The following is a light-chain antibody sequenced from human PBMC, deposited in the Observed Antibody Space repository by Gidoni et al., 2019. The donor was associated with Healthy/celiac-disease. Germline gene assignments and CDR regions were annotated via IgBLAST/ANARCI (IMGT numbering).Light chain of an antibody. Sequence: ESVLTPSPGTLSLSPGGRATLSCRASQSVSSSYLAWYQQKPGQAPRLLIYGASSRATGIPDRFSGSGSGTDFTLTISRLEPEDFAVYYCQQYGSSPLTFGPGTKVDIK. J-gene: IGKJ3*01. CDR1: QSVSSSY. CDR3: QQYGSSPLT. CDR2: GAS. V-gene: IGKV3-20*01.